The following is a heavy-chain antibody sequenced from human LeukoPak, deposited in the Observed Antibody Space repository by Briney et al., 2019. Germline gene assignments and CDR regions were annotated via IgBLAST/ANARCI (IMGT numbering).Heavy chain of an antibody. CDR3: ATHPNYYDSSGYYSALDY. Sequence: ASVKVSCKVSGYTLTELSMHWVRQAPGKGLEWMGGFDPEDGETIYAQKFQGRVTMTEDTSTDTAYMELSSLRSEDTAVYYCATHPNYYDSSGYYSALDYWGQGTLVTVSS. CDR1: GYTLTELS. CDR2: FDPEDGET. D-gene: IGHD3-22*01. J-gene: IGHJ4*02. V-gene: IGHV1-24*01.